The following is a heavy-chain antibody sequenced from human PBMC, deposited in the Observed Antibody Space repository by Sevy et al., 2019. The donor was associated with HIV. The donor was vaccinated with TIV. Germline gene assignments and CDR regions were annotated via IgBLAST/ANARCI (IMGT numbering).Heavy chain of an antibody. D-gene: IGHD3-22*01. J-gene: IGHJ4*02. CDR3: ARWEYYYDSSGFDY. V-gene: IGHV3-48*02. CDR1: GFTFSSYS. Sequence: GSLRLSCAASGFTFSSYSMNWVRQAPGKGLEWVSYISSSSSTIYYADSVKGRFTISRDNAKNSLYLQMNSLRDEDTAVYYCARWEYYYDSSGFDYWGQGTLVTVSS. CDR2: ISSSSSTI.